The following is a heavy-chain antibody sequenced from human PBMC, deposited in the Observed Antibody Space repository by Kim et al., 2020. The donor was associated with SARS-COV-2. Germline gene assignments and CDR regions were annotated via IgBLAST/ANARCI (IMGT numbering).Heavy chain of an antibody. J-gene: IGHJ6*02. CDR2: IWYDGSNK. CDR3: ARDANDILTGSTYYYYYGMDV. Sequence: GGSLRLSCAASGFTFSSYGMHWVRQAPGKGLEWVAVIWYDGSNKYYADSVKGRFTISRDNSKNTLYLQMNSLRAEDTAVYYCARDANDILTGSTYYYYYGMDVWGQGTTVTVSS. D-gene: IGHD3-9*01. CDR1: GFTFSSYG. V-gene: IGHV3-33*01.